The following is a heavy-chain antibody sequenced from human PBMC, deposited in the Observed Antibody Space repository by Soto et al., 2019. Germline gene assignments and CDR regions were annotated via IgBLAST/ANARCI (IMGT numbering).Heavy chain of an antibody. V-gene: IGHV3-21*01. CDR2: ISSSSSYT. J-gene: IGHJ4*02. Sequence: GGSLRLSCAASGFTFSSYGMNWVRQGPGKGLEWDSFISSSSSYTQYADSVEGRFTISRDNAKNSLYLQMNSLGAEDTAVYYCARGGLLGRYEYRGQGTRVTVSS. D-gene: IGHD2-21*02. CDR1: GFTFSSYG. CDR3: ARGGLLGRYEY.